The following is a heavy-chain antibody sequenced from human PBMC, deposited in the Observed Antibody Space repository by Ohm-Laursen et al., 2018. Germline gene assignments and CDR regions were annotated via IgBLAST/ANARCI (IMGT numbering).Heavy chain of an antibody. V-gene: IGHV3-9*01. Sequence: SLRLSCAASGFTFDDYAMHWVRQAPGKGLEWVSGISWNSGSIGYADSVKGRFTISRDNAKNSLYLQMNSLRAEDTALYYCAKDTGCSSTSCYSYYYFGMDVWGQGTTVPVS. CDR3: AKDTGCSSTSCYSYYYFGMDV. J-gene: IGHJ6*02. D-gene: IGHD2-2*01. CDR1: GFTFDDYA. CDR2: ISWNSGSI.